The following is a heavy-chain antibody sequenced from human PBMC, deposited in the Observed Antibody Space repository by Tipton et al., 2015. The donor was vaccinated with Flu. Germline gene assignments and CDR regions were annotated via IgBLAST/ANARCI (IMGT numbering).Heavy chain of an antibody. J-gene: IGHJ4*02. CDR1: GGSISSGSYY. D-gene: IGHD6-19*01. Sequence: SLRLSCTVSGGSISSGSYYWSWIRQPAGKGLEWIGRIYTSGSTNYNPSLKSRVTISVDTSKNQFSLKLSSVTAADTAVYYCARGVDSSGWYDYWGQGTLVTVSS. V-gene: IGHV4-61*02. CDR2: IYTSGST. CDR3: ARGVDSSGWYDY.